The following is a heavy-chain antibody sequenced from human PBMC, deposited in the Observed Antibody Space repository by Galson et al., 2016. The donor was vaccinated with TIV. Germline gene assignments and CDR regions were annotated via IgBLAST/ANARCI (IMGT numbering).Heavy chain of an antibody. CDR2: IYPGDSDT. CDR3: ARHDRFCSGGSCFSLWLEP. Sequence: QSGDEVKKPGESLKISCTSSGYNFPNYWIGWVRQMPGKGLEWMGIIYPGDSDTKYSPSFHGPITISADNSISTAYLQWSSLMTSDTAIYYCARHDRFCSGGSCFSLWLEPWGQGTLVTVSS. CDR1: GYNFPNYW. D-gene: IGHD2-15*01. V-gene: IGHV5-51*01. J-gene: IGHJ5*02.